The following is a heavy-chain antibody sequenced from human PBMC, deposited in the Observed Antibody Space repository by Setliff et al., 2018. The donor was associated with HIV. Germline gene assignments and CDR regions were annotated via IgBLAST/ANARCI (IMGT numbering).Heavy chain of an antibody. CDR1: GDSISSSIYY. CDR3: ARGGGTSSPIDYHYYIDV. J-gene: IGHJ6*03. V-gene: IGHV4-39*01. Sequence: PSETLSLTCPVSGDSISSSIYYWGWVRQPPGKGLEWIGGIYYTGSPFYNPSLKSRVTISVDTSNNQFSLKLSSVTAADTAVYYCARGGGTSSPIDYHYYIDVWGKGTTVTVSS. D-gene: IGHD6-6*01. CDR2: IYYTGSP.